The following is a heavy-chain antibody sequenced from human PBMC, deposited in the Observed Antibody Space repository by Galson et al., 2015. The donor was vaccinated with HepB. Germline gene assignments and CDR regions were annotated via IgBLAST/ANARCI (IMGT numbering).Heavy chain of an antibody. V-gene: IGHV3-13*04. D-gene: IGHD3-22*01. J-gene: IGHJ3*02. CDR2: IGTAGDT. Sequence: SLRLSCAASGFTFSSYDMHWVRQATGKGLEWVSAIGTAGDTYYPGSVKGRFTISRENAKNSLYLQMNSLRAGDTAVYYCARGARGDSSGYSAFDIWGQGTMVTVSS. CDR3: ARGARGDSSGYSAFDI. CDR1: GFTFSSYD.